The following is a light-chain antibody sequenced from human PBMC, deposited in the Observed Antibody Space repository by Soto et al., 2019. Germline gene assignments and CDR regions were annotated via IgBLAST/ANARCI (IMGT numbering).Light chain of an antibody. V-gene: IGKV3-20*01. Sequence: EIVLTQSPGTLSLSPGERATLSCRASQSVYSSYLAWYQQKPGQAPRLLISGPSSRATGTPERFSGSVSGTDVTVSISRLEPEDFAVYYCHQYGSSPRLVGQGTKVEI. J-gene: IGKJ1*01. CDR3: HQYGSSPRL. CDR2: GPS. CDR1: QSVYSSY.